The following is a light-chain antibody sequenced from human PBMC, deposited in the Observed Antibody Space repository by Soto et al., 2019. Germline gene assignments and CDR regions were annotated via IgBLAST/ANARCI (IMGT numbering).Light chain of an antibody. CDR1: QTVSTS. CDR3: QQRSHWPPLT. V-gene: IGKV3-11*01. J-gene: IGKJ4*01. Sequence: EIVLTQSPATLSLSPGARATLSCRASQTVSTSVAWYQQKPGHAPRLLMYDSSNRATGITDTFSASGAGTDFTLTINSLEPEDFGVYYCQQRSHWPPLTFGGGTKVDIK. CDR2: DSS.